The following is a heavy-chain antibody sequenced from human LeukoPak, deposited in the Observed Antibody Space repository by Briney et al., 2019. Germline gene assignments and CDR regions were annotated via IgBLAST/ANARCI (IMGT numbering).Heavy chain of an antibody. Sequence: SETLSLTCTVSGGSVSSYYWNWIRQPAGKGLEWIGRIYTSGSASYNSSLKSRVTMSVDTSKNQFSLKLNSVTAADTAVYYCARDVGGYNYGYSLDYWGQGTLVSVSS. D-gene: IGHD5-18*01. V-gene: IGHV4-4*07. CDR1: GGSVSSYY. CDR3: ARDVGGYNYGYSLDY. CDR2: IYTSGSA. J-gene: IGHJ4*02.